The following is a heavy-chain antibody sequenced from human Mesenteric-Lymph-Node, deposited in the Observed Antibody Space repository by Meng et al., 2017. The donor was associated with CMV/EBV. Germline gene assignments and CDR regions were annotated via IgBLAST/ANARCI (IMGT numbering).Heavy chain of an antibody. V-gene: IGHV3-11*04. J-gene: IGHJ6*02. D-gene: IGHD3-3*01. CDR2: ISRNGSTI. CDR1: GFTVSSNY. CDR3: VKDIVTAFGVVLRGMDV. Sequence: GESLKISCAASGFTVSSNYMSWVRQAPGKGLEWVSYISRNGSTIYYADSVKGRFTISRDNAKNSLYLQMNSLRAEDTAVYYCVKDIVTAFGVVLRGMDVWGQGTTVTVSS.